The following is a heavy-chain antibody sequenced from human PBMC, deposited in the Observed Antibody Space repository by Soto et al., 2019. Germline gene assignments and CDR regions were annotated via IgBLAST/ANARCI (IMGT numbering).Heavy chain of an antibody. CDR1: EGTFSSYA. CDR2: INPNSGGT. D-gene: IGHD6-13*01. CDR3: ASSSSSSPRDYYFDY. Sequence: VKVSCKASEGTFSSYAISWVRQAPGQGLEWMGWINPNSGGTNYAQKFQGWVTMTRDTSISTAYMELSRLRSDDTAVYYCASSSSSSPRDYYFDYWGQGTLVTVSS. J-gene: IGHJ4*02. V-gene: IGHV1-2*04.